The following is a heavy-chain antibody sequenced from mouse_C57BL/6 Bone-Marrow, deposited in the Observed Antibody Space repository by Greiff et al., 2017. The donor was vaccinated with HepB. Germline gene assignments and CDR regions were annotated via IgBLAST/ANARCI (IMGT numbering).Heavy chain of an antibody. V-gene: IGHV5-16*01. J-gene: IGHJ4*01. D-gene: IGHD4-1*01. CDR2: INYDGSST. CDR3: ARDLGTAMDY. Sequence: EVQVVESEGGLVQPGSSMKLSCTASGFTFSDYYMAWVRQVPERGLEWVANINYDGSSTYYLDSLKSRFIISRDNARNILYLQMSSRKSEDAATYYCARDLGTAMDYWGQGTSVTVSS. CDR1: GFTFSDYY.